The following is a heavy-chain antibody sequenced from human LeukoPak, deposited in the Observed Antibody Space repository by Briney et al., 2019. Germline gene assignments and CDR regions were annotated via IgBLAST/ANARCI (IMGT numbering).Heavy chain of an antibody. CDR3: ARDRSGTYFAFEY. Sequence: SETLSLTCTVSGGSISSYYWSWIRQPPGKGLEWIGYVYNSGRTHSNPSLKSRVTISVDTSNNQFSLKLNSVTAADTAVYYCARDRSGTYFAFEYWGQGALVTVSA. V-gene: IGHV4-59*01. D-gene: IGHD3-10*01. CDR1: GGSISSYY. J-gene: IGHJ4*02. CDR2: VYNSGRT.